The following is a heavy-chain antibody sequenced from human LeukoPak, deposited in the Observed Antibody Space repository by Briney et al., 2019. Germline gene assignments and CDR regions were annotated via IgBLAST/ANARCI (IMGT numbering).Heavy chain of an antibody. CDR2: IYHRGYT. D-gene: IGHD2-21*02. Sequence: PSETLSLTCAVSGYSISSGYYWGWIRQPPGKGLEWIGSIYHRGYTYYNPSLKSRVTISVDTSKNQFSLKLTSVTAADTAVYYCARLFCGGDCSSFHPGWFDPWGQGTLVTVSS. CDR3: ARLFCGGDCSSFHPGWFDP. V-gene: IGHV4-38-2*01. J-gene: IGHJ5*02. CDR1: GYSISSGYY.